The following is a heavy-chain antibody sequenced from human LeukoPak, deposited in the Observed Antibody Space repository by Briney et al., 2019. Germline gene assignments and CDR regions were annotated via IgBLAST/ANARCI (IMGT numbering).Heavy chain of an antibody. D-gene: IGHD2-21*02. CDR1: GASISSYW. CDR3: ARGGAHCGGDCLDY. CDR2: IYHSGNT. Sequence: SETLSLTCTVSGASISSYWWSWIRQHPGKGLEWIGYIYHSGNTNYNPSLNSRVIISLDTSKNQLSLKLSSVTAADTAVYYCARGGAHCGGDCLDYWGQGALVTVSS. J-gene: IGHJ4*02. V-gene: IGHV4-59*01.